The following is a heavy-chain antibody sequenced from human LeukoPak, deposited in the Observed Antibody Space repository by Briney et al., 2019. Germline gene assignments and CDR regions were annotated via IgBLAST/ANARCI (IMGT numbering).Heavy chain of an antibody. J-gene: IGHJ4*02. D-gene: IGHD4-17*01. Sequence: ASVKVSCKASGYTFTGYYMHWVRQAPGQGLEWMGWINPNSGGTDYARKFQGRVTMTRDTSISTAYMDLRSLRSDDTAVYYCATEFNDYGDAPVYWGQGTLVTVSS. V-gene: IGHV1-2*02. CDR1: GYTFTGYY. CDR2: INPNSGGT. CDR3: ATEFNDYGDAPVY.